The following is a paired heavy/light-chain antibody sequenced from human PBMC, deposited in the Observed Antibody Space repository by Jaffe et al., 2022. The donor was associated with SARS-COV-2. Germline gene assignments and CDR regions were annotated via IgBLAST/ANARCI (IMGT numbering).Light chain of an antibody. CDR3: QQYGSSSWT. CDR1: QSVSSSY. CDR2: GAS. Sequence: EIVLTQSPGTLSLSPGERATLSCRASQSVSSSYLAWYQQKPGQAPRLLIYGASSRATGIPDRFSGSGSGTDFTLTISRLEPEDFAVYYCQQYGSSSWTFGQGTKVEIK. V-gene: IGKV3-20*01. J-gene: IGKJ1*01.
Heavy chain of an antibody. V-gene: IGHV4-31*03. CDR3: ARGFGSVKFSIAAAGKDWYGMDV. CDR2: IYYSGST. D-gene: IGHD6-13*01. Sequence: QVQLQESGPGLVKPSQTLSLTCTVSGGSISSGGYYWSWIRQHPGKGLEWIGYIYYSGSTYYNPSLKSRVTISVDTSKNQFSLKLSSVTAADTAVYYCARGFGSVKFSIAAAGKDWYGMDVWGQGTTVTVSS. J-gene: IGHJ6*02. CDR1: GGSISSGGYY.